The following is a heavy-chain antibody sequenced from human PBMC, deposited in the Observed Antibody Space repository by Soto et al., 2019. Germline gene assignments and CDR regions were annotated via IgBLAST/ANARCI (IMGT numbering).Heavy chain of an antibody. J-gene: IGHJ4*02. V-gene: IGHV3-30-3*01. CDR1: GFTFTSYA. CDR3: ARDKRDLRFLEWSYYFDY. D-gene: IGHD3-3*01. Sequence: QVQLVESGGGVVQPGRSLRLSCAASGFTFTSYAMHWVRQAPGKGLEWVAVISYDGSNKYSADSVKGRVTISRDNSKNTPHLQMNSLSAEDTAVYYCARDKRDLRFLEWSYYFDYWGQGTLVTFSS. CDR2: ISYDGSNK.